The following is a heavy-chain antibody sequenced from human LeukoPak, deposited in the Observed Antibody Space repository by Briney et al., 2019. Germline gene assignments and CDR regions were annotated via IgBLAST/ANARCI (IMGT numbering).Heavy chain of an antibody. CDR1: GFTVSSNY. Sequence: GSLRLSCAASGFTVSSNYMSWVRQAPGKGLEWIGYIYYSGSTNYNPSLKSRVTISVDTSKNQFSLKLSSVTAADTAVYYCARVAAAGTRSQGNFDYWGQGTLVTVSS. V-gene: IGHV4-59*08. J-gene: IGHJ4*02. CDR3: ARVAAAGTRSQGNFDY. CDR2: IYYSGST. D-gene: IGHD6-13*01.